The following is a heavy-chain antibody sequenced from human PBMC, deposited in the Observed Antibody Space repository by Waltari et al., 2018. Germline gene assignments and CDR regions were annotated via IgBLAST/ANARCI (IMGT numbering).Heavy chain of an antibody. CDR2: MSPVIGIA. Sequence: QVQLVQSGAEVKKPGSSVKVSCKASGGTFSSYTISWVRQAPGQGLEWMGRMSPVIGIANYAQRFQSRVRSTADKSTSTSYMELSSLRSEDTAVYYCARDPSPVGSMTTVTTFRDYWGQGTLVTVSS. CDR3: ARDPSPVGSMTTVTTFRDY. J-gene: IGHJ4*02. D-gene: IGHD4-17*01. V-gene: IGHV1-69*08. CDR1: GGTFSSYT.